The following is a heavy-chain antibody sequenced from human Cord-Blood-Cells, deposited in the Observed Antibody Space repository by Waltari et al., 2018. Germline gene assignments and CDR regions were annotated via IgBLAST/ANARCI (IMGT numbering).Heavy chain of an antibody. V-gene: IGHV1-69*01. D-gene: IGHD3-22*01. J-gene: IGHJ4*02. CDR2: IIPIFGTA. CDR3: ARSPKDYYDSSGYYSLFDY. Sequence: QVQLVQSGAEVKKPGSSVKVSCKASGGTFSSYAISWVRQAPGQGLEWMGGIIPIFGTANYAQKFQGRVTITADESTSTAYMELSSLRSEDTAVYYCARSPKDYYDSSGYYSLFDYWGQGTLVTVSS. CDR1: GGTFSSYA.